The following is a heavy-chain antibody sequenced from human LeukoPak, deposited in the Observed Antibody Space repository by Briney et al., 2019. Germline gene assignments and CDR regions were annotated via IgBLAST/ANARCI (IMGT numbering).Heavy chain of an antibody. CDR3: ARENRGGWQQLVMNYYYGMDV. CDR1: GYTFTSYG. CDR2: ISAYNGNT. D-gene: IGHD6-13*01. Sequence: ASVKVSCKASGYTFTSYGISWVRQAPGQGLEWMGWISAYNGNTNYAQKLQGRVTMTTDTPTSTAYMELRSLRSDDTAVYYCARENRGGWQQLVMNYYYGMDVWGQGTTVTVSS. J-gene: IGHJ6*02. V-gene: IGHV1-18*01.